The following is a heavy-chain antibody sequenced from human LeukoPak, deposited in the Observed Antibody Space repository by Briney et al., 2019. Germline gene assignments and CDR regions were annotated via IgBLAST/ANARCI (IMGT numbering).Heavy chain of an antibody. CDR2: ISGSGGST. CDR3: AKDGTGGYLLQDAFDI. J-gene: IGHJ3*02. D-gene: IGHD1-1*01. V-gene: IGHV3-23*01. Sequence: GGSLRLSCAASGFTFSSYAMSWVRQAPGKGLEWVSAISGSGGSTYYADSVKGRFTISRDNSKNTLYLQMNSLRAEDTAVYYCAKDGTGGYLLQDAFDIWGQGTMVTVSS. CDR1: GFTFSSYA.